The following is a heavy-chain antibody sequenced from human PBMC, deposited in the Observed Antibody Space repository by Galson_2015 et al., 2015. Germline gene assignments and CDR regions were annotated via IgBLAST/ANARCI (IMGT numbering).Heavy chain of an antibody. V-gene: IGHV3-15*01. CDR1: GFTFSNAW. CDR2: IKSKTDGGTT. CDR3: TTDQRPYSSSWENWFDP. Sequence: SLRLSCAASGFTFSNAWMSWVRQAPGKGLEWVGRIKSKTDGGTTDYAAPVKGRFTISRDDSKNTLYLQMNSLKTEDTAVYYCTTDQRPYSSSWENWFDPWGQGTLVTVSS. J-gene: IGHJ5*02. D-gene: IGHD6-13*01.